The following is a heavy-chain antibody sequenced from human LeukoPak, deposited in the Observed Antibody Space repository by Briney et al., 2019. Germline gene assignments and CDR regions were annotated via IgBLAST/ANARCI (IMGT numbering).Heavy chain of an antibody. J-gene: IGHJ4*02. D-gene: IGHD2-21*01. V-gene: IGHV3-30*04. Sequence: GRSLRLSCAASGFTFSSYAMHWVRQAPGKGLEWVAVISYDGSNKYYADSVKGRFTISRDSSKNTLYLQMNSLRAEDTAVYYCARDVVLDYWGQGTLVTVSS. CDR1: GFTFSSYA. CDR3: ARDVVLDY. CDR2: ISYDGSNK.